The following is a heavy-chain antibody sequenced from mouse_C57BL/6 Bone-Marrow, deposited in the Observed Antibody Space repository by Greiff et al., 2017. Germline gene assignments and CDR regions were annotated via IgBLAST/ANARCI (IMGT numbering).Heavy chain of an antibody. Sequence: QVQLQQPGAELVRPGSSVKLSCKASGYTFTSYWMDWVKQRPGQGLEWIGNIYPSDSETHYNQKFKDKATLTVDKSSSTAYMQLSSLTSEDSAVYYCVQEGASRYPYYGYGDWYFDVWGTGTTVTVSS. J-gene: IGHJ1*03. CDR3: VQEGASRYPYYGYGDWYFDV. D-gene: IGHD2-9*01. V-gene: IGHV1-61*01. CDR1: GYTFTSYW. CDR2: IYPSDSET.